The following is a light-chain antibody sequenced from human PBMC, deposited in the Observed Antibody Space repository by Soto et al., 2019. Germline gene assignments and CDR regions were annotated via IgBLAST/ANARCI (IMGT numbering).Light chain of an antibody. CDR2: WAS. CDR3: QQYYSTPPT. CDR1: QSVLYSSNNKNY. J-gene: IGKJ1*01. Sequence: IVMTQSPDSLAVSLGERATINCKSSQSVLYSSNNKNYLAWYQQKPGQPPKLLIYWASTRESGVPDRFSGSGSGTDFTLTISSRQAEDVAVYYCQQYYSTPPTFGQGTKVEIK. V-gene: IGKV4-1*01.